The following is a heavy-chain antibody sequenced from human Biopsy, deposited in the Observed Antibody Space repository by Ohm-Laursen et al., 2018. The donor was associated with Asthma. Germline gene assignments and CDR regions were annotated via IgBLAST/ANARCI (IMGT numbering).Heavy chain of an antibody. Sequence: SLRLSCAASGFAVSRDHMFWVRRAPGKGLEWVSLIYSGDNTYYADSVKGRFTISRDHSKLYLQMNNLRAEDTAVYHCARISRLGYNSLDYGMDVWGQGTTVTVSS. D-gene: IGHD5-24*01. CDR3: ARISRLGYNSLDYGMDV. CDR1: GFAVSRDH. CDR2: IYSGDNT. V-gene: IGHV3-53*01. J-gene: IGHJ6*02.